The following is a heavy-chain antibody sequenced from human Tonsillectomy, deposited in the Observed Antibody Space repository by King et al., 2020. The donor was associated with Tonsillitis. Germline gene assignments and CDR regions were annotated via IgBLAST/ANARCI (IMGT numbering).Heavy chain of an antibody. CDR2: IYYSGST. Sequence: VQLQESGPGLVKPSQTLSLTYTVSGGSISSGGYYWSWIRQHPGKGLEWIGYIYYSGSTYYNPSLKSRVTISVDTSKNQFSLKLSSVTAADTAVYYCASARLHHDSSGYYLDSWGQGTLLTVSS. CDR3: ASARLHHDSSGYYLDS. J-gene: IGHJ4*02. V-gene: IGHV4-31*03. D-gene: IGHD3-22*01. CDR1: GGSISSGGYY.